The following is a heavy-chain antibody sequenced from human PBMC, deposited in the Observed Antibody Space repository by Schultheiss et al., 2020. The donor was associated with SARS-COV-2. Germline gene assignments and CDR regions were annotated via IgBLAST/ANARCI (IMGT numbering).Heavy chain of an antibody. V-gene: IGHV4-39*01. CDR1: GGSSSRSSYY. D-gene: IGHD1-1*01. Sequence: SETLSLTCTVSGGSSSRSSYYWGWIRQPPGKALEWIGSVYYSGPTYYNPSLKSRVTVSVDTANNQFSLKLGSVTAADTAVYYCARVRRAFDYWGQGTLVTVSS. CDR2: VYYSGPT. CDR3: ARVRRAFDY. J-gene: IGHJ4*02.